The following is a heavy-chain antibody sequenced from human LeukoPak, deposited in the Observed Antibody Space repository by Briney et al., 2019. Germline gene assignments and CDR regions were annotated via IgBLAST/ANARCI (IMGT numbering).Heavy chain of an antibody. CDR2: ISYDGSNK. CDR3: AGADGDGYNGLSWFDP. D-gene: IGHD5-24*01. V-gene: IGHV3-30-3*01. Sequence: PGGSLRLSCAASGFTFSSYAMHWVRQAPGKGLEWVAVISYDGSNKYYADSVKGRFTISRDNSKNTLYLQMNSLRAEDTAVYYCAGADGDGYNGLSWFDPWGQGTLVTVSS. J-gene: IGHJ5*02. CDR1: GFTFSSYA.